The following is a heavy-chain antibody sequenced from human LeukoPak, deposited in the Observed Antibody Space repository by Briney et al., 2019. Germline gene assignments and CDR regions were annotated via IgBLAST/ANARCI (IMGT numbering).Heavy chain of an antibody. J-gene: IGHJ4*02. D-gene: IGHD2/OR15-2a*01. CDR2: ISSSSTYI. CDR1: GFTFSTYS. CDR3: ARGSWQFTYYFDY. V-gene: IGHV3-21*01. Sequence: GGSLRLSCAASGFTFSTYSMNWVRQAPGKGLEWVSSISSSSTYIYYADSVKGRFTISRDNAKNALYLQMNGLRAEDTAVYYCARGSWQFTYYFDYWGQGTLVTLSS.